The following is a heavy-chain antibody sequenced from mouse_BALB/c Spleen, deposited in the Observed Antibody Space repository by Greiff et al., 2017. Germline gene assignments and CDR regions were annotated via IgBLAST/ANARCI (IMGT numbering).Heavy chain of an antibody. D-gene: IGHD1-1*01. J-gene: IGHJ3*01. CDR1: GYSFTSYY. Sequence: EVKLQQSGPELMKPGASVKISCKASGYSFTSYYMHWVKQSHGKSLEWIGYIDPFNGGTSYNQKFKGKATLTVDKSSSTAYMHLSSLTSEDSAVYYCARGWDYSAWFAYWGQGTLVTVSA. V-gene: IGHV1-28*01. CDR2: IDPFNGGT. CDR3: ARGWDYSAWFAY.